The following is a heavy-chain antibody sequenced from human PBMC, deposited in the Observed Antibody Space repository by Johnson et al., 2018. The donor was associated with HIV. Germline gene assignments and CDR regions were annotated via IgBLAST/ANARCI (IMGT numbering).Heavy chain of an antibody. CDR3: ARERHYYGSVRPRERQGDAFDI. V-gene: IGHV3-11*04. D-gene: IGHD3-10*01. Sequence: QMQLVESGGGLVKPGGSLRLSCAASGFTFSDYYMSWIRQAPGKGLEWVSYISSSGSTIYYADSVKGQFTISRDNAKNSLYLQMNSLRAEDTAVYYCARERHYYGSVRPRERQGDAFDIWGQGTMVTVAS. CDR2: ISSSGSTI. J-gene: IGHJ3*02. CDR1: GFTFSDYY.